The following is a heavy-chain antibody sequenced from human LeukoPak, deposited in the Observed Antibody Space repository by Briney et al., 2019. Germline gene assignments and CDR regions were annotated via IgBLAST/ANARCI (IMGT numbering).Heavy chain of an antibody. J-gene: IGHJ6*03. V-gene: IGHV1-69*05. CDR2: IIPIFGTA. D-gene: IGHD1-26*01. Sequence: ASVKVSCKASGGTFSSYAISWVRQAPGQGLEWMGRIIPIFGTANYAQKFQGRVTITTDESTSTAYMGLSSLRSEDTAVYYCARSRIVGATGGYYYYMDVWGKGTTVTVSS. CDR3: ARSRIVGATGGYYYYMDV. CDR1: GGTFSSYA.